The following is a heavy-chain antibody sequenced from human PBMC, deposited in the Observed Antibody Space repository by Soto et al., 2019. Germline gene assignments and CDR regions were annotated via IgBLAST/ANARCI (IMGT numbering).Heavy chain of an antibody. V-gene: IGHV1-69*01. J-gene: IGHJ6*02. CDR1: GGTFSSYA. CDR3: AIPSSSGSYYDYYYYGMDV. Sequence: QVQLVQSGAEVKKPGSSVKVSCKASGGTFSSYAISWVRQAPGQGLEWMGGIIPIFGTANYAQKSQGRVTITADESTSTAYMELSSLRSEDTAVYYCAIPSSSGSYYDYYYYGMDVWGQGTTVTVSS. D-gene: IGHD1-26*01. CDR2: IIPIFGTA.